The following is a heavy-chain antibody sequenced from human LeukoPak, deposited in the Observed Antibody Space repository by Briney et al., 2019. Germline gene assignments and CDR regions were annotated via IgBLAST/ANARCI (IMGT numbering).Heavy chain of an antibody. Sequence: PGGSLRLSCAASGFTFSSYAMSSVRQAPGKGLDWVSAISGSGGSTYYADSVNGRFTISRDNTKNTLYLQMNSLRAEDTAVYYCAKLSRDAFDIWGQGTMVTVSS. J-gene: IGHJ3*02. CDR1: GFTFSSYA. CDR2: ISGSGGST. CDR3: AKLSRDAFDI. V-gene: IGHV3-23*01.